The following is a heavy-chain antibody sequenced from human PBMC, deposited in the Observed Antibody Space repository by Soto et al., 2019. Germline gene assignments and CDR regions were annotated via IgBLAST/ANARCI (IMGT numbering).Heavy chain of an antibody. Sequence: ASVKVSCKASGYTFTSYAMHWVRQAPGQRLEWMGWINAVNGNTKYSQKFHGRVTITRYTSASTAYMELSSLRSEDTAVYYCARGSGYYYWDDYWGQGTLVTVSS. CDR3: ARGSGYYYWDDY. CDR2: INAVNGNT. V-gene: IGHV1-3*01. CDR1: GYTFTSYA. D-gene: IGHD3-22*01. J-gene: IGHJ4*02.